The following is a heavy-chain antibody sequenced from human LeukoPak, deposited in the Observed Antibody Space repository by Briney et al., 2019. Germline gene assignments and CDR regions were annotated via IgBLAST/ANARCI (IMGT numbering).Heavy chain of an antibody. CDR2: IYYSGST. CDR3: ARGHYGSGRGPYDY. J-gene: IGHJ4*02. V-gene: IGHV4-59*01. D-gene: IGHD3-10*01. CDR1: GGSISSYY. Sequence: SETLSLTCTVSGGSISSYYWSWIRPPPGKGLEWIGYIYYSGSTNYNPSLKSRVTISVDTSKNQFSLKLSSVTAADTAVYYCARGHYGSGRGPYDYWGQGTLVTVSS.